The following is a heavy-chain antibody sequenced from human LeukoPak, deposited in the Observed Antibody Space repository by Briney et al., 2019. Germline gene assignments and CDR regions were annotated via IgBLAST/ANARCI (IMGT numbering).Heavy chain of an antibody. J-gene: IGHJ6*03. CDR3: ARKYYYGSGSYYYYYYYMDV. CDR1: GHTFTSYD. D-gene: IGHD3-10*01. CDR2: MNPNSGNT. V-gene: IGHV1-8*01. Sequence: ASVKVSCKASGHTFTSYDINWVRQAAGQGLEWMGWMNPNSGNTGYAQKFQGRVTITRNTSISTAYMELSSLRSEDTAVYYCARKYYYGSGSYYYYYYYMDVWGKGTTVTVSS.